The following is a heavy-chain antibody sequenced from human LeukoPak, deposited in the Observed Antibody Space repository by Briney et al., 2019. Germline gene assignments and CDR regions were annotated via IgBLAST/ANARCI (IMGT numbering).Heavy chain of an antibody. CDR2: ISHDGNDQ. J-gene: IGHJ3*01. D-gene: IGHD2-2*01. Sequence: GRSLRLSCAASGFTFSTYEMHWVRQAPGKGLEWVAVISHDGNDQYYGDSVKGRFTISRDNPKNALYLQMNSLRLEDTAVYYCARDGDCSRTSCFNAFDVWGQGTMAIVSS. V-gene: IGHV3-30*04. CDR1: GFTFSTYE. CDR3: ARDGDCSRTSCFNAFDV.